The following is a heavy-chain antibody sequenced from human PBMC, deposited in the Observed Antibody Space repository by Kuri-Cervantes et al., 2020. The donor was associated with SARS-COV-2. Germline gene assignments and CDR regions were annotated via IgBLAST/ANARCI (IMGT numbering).Heavy chain of an antibody. Sequence: ASVNVSCKVSGYTLTELSMHWVRQAHGKGLEGMGGFDPEDGETIYAQKFQGRVTMTEDTSTDTAYMDLGSLRSEDTAVYYCATDHIAAAGLFDYWGQGTLVTVSS. J-gene: IGHJ4*02. CDR1: GYTLTELS. D-gene: IGHD6-13*01. V-gene: IGHV1-24*01. CDR3: ATDHIAAAGLFDY. CDR2: FDPEDGET.